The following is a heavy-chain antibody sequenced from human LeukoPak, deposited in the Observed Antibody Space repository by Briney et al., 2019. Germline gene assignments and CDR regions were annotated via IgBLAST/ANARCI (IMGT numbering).Heavy chain of an antibody. Sequence: SETLSLTCAVYGGSFSGYYWGWIRQPPGKGLEWIGSIYHSGSTYYNPSLKSRVTISVDTSKNQFSLKLSSVTAADTAVYYCARVGRAYYYDSSGYLDYWGQGTLVTVSS. J-gene: IGHJ4*02. V-gene: IGHV4-34*01. CDR1: GGSFSGYY. D-gene: IGHD3-22*01. CDR3: ARVGRAYYYDSSGYLDY. CDR2: IYHSGST.